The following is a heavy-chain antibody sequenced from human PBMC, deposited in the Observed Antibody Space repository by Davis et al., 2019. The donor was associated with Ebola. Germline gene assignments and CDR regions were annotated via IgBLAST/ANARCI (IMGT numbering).Heavy chain of an antibody. V-gene: IGHV1-46*01. CDR3: ARGHTYGRWDDRFDP. CDR2: INPNDART. D-gene: IGHD1-26*01. CDR1: GGTFSSYT. Sequence: ASVKVSCKASGGTFSSYTISWVRQAPGQGLEWMGMINPNDARTIYAQKFQGRVTMTRDTSTSTVYMELSSLRSDDTALYYSARGHTYGRWDDRFDPWGQGTLVTVSS. J-gene: IGHJ5*02.